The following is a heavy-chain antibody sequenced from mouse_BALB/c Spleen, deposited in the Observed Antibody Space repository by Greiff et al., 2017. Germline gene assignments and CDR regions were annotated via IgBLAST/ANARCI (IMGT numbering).Heavy chain of an antibody. CDR2: ISNGGGST. CDR3: ARHGGREAWFAY. Sequence: EVMLVESGGGLVQPGGSLKLSCAASGFTFSSYTMSWVRQTPEKRLEWVAYISNGGGSTYYPDTVKGRFTISRDNAKNTLYLQMSSLKSEDAAMYYCARHGGREAWFAYWGQGTLVTVSA. CDR1: GFTFSSYT. J-gene: IGHJ3*01. V-gene: IGHV5-12-2*01. D-gene: IGHD3-3*01.